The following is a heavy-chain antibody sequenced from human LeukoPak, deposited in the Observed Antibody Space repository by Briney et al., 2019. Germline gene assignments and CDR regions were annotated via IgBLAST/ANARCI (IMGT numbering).Heavy chain of an antibody. V-gene: IGHV4-59*08. CDR2: IYYSGST. CDR3: ARFSSGYYYRLDY. Sequence: PSETLSLTCTVSGGSISSYYWSWIRQPPGKGLEWIGYIYYSGSTNYNPSLKSRVTISVDTSKNQFSLKLSSVTAADPAVYYCARFSSGYYYRLDYWGQGTLVTVSS. CDR1: GGSISSYY. J-gene: IGHJ4*02. D-gene: IGHD3-22*01.